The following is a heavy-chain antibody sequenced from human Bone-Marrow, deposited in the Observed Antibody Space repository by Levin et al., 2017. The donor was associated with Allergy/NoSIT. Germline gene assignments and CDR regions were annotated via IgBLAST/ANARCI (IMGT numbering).Heavy chain of an antibody. CDR3: ARGGPYYDYVWGSYRHDAFDS. J-gene: IGHJ3*02. CDR1: GYTFTSYG. V-gene: IGHV1-18*01. Sequence: GESLKISCKASGYTFTSYGISWVRQAPGQGLEWMGWISAYNGNTNYAQKLQGRVTMTTDTSTSTAYMELRSLRSDDTAVYYCARGGPYYDYVWGSYRHDAFDSWGQGTMVTVSS. D-gene: IGHD3-16*02. CDR2: ISAYNGNT.